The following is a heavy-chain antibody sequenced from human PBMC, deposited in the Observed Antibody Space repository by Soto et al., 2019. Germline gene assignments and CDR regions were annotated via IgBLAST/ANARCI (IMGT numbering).Heavy chain of an antibody. CDR1: EAPPPGFS. CDR2: VFPILKRS. CDR3: VRGYYDSVWAT. Sequence: QLKWLKSGPEVGGPGRPVKVFCRAFEAPPPGFSFSWVRQAPGQGLEWVGGVFPILKRSNYAPKFQGRVSITADESTDTAYMELTTLSVADTAMYYCVRGYYDSVWATWGQGTLITVSP. V-gene: IGHV1-69*01. D-gene: IGHD3-3*01. J-gene: IGHJ5*02.